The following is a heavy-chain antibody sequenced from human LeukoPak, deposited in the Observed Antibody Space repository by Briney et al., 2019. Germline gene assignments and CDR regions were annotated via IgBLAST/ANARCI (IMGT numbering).Heavy chain of an antibody. CDR1: GFTFSSYA. J-gene: IGHJ6*02. V-gene: IGHV3-30-3*01. D-gene: IGHD6-13*01. CDR3: AREGQQLALCMDV. Sequence: PGGSLRLSCAASGFTFSSYAMHWVRQAPGKGLEWVAVISNDGSNKYYADSVKGRFTISRDNSKNTLYLQMNSLRAEDTAVYYCAREGQQLALCMDVWGQGTTVTVSS. CDR2: ISNDGSNK.